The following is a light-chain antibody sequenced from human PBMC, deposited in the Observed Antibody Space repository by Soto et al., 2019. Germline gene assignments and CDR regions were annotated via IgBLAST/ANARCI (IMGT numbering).Light chain of an antibody. Sequence: EIVLTQSPGTLSLSPGERATLSCRASQSVSSSSLAWYQQKRGHAPRLLIRDASSRATGIPDRFSGSGSATDFTLNISNLQPEDFATYHCQQYYSYPFTFGGGTKVDIK. CDR3: QQYYSYPFT. CDR1: QSVSSSS. J-gene: IGKJ4*01. V-gene: IGKV3-20*01. CDR2: DAS.